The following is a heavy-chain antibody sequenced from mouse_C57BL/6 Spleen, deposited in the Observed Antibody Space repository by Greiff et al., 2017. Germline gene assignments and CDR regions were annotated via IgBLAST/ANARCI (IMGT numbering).Heavy chain of an antibody. CDR3: ARGGGLRWYFDV. CDR1: GYAFSSYW. Sequence: QVQLQQSGAELVKPGASVKISCKASGYAFSSYWMNWVKQRPGKGLEWIGQIYPGDGDTNYNGKFKGKATLTADKSSSTAYMQLSSLTSEDSAVYFCARGGGLRWYFDVGGTGTTVTVSS. V-gene: IGHV1-80*01. J-gene: IGHJ1*03. CDR2: IYPGDGDT. D-gene: IGHD2-2*01.